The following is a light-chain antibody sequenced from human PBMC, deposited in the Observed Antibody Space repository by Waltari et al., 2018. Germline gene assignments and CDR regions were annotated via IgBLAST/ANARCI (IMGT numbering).Light chain of an antibody. J-gene: IGKJ1*01. CDR3: QHYLRLPAT. CDR1: QSVSRS. CDR2: GAS. V-gene: IGKV3-20*01. Sequence: EIVFTQSRGTVSLSRGESATVSCRASQSVSRSLAWYQQKPGQAPRLLIYGASTRATGIPDRFSGSGSGTDFSLTISRLEPEDFAVYFCQHYLRLPATFGQGTKVEI.